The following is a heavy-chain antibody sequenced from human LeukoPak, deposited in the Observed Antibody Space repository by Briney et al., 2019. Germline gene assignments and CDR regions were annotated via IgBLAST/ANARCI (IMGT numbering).Heavy chain of an antibody. CDR2: INPNSGGT. CDR3: ARFGLYSNFLHRDAFDI. Sequence: ASVKVSCKASGYTFTGYYMHWVRQAPGQGLEWVGRINPNSGGTNYAQKFQGRVTMTRDTSISTAYMELSRLRSDDTAVYYCARFGLYSNFLHRDAFDIWGQGTMVTVSS. V-gene: IGHV1-2*06. CDR1: GYTFTGYY. J-gene: IGHJ3*02. D-gene: IGHD4-11*01.